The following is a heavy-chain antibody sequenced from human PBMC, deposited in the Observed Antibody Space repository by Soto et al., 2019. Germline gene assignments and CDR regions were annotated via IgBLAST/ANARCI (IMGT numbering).Heavy chain of an antibody. Sequence: SETLSLTCSVSGGSIISGIFYWGLIRQPPGKGLEWIGTISYSGGPSYNASLKSRVTLSVDTSKNQFSLKVNSVIDADTAVYYCAGRTKSSWYYMDVWGKGTTVTVSS. CDR2: ISYSGGP. CDR3: AGRTKSSWYYMDV. D-gene: IGHD2-15*01. CDR1: GGSIISGIFY. V-gene: IGHV4-39*01. J-gene: IGHJ6*03.